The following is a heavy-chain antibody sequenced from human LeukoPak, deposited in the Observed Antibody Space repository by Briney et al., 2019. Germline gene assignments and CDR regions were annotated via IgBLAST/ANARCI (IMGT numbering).Heavy chain of an antibody. V-gene: IGHV1-69*05. CDR2: PIFGTA. CDR3: ARQKYDSSAKRPPTLDY. J-gene: IGHJ4*02. D-gene: IGHD3-22*01. Sequence: PIFGTANYAQKFQGRVTITTDESTSTAYMELSSLRSEDTAVYYCARQKYDSSAKRPPTLDYWGQGTLVTVSS.